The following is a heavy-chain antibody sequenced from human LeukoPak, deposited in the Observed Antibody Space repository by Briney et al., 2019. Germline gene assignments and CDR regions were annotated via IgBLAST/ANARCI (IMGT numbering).Heavy chain of an antibody. J-gene: IGHJ4*02. D-gene: IGHD3-10*01. Sequence: SETLSLTCTVSGGSISSSSYYWGWVRQPPGKGLEWIGSIYYSGSTYYNPSLKSRVTISVDTSKNQFSLKLSSVTAADTAVYYCARQDRDSASYGNFDYWGQGTLVTVSA. V-gene: IGHV4-39*01. CDR3: ARQDRDSASYGNFDY. CDR1: GGSISSSSYY. CDR2: IYYSGST.